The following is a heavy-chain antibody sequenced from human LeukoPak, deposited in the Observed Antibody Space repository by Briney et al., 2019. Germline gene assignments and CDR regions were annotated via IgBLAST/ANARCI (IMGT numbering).Heavy chain of an antibody. CDR2: IYYSGNT. CDR1: GGSVSISSYF. D-gene: IGHD1-26*01. Sequence: PSETLSLTCNVSGGSVSISSYFWGWIRQPPGKGLEWIGSIYYSGNTYYNPSLKSRVTISVDTSKNQFSLKLSSVTAADTAVYYCARDGIVGAIEYCFDYWGQGTLVTVSS. J-gene: IGHJ4*02. V-gene: IGHV4-39*07. CDR3: ARDGIVGAIEYCFDY.